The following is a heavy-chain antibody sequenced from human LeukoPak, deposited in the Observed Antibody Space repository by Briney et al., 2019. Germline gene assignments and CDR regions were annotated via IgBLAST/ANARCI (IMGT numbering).Heavy chain of an antibody. V-gene: IGHV3-53*01. CDR2: IYSGGST. J-gene: IGHJ4*02. CDR1: GFTVSSNY. CDR3: ARMISRAFDY. D-gene: IGHD3-16*01. Sequence: GGSLRLSCAASGFTVSSNYMSWVRQAPGKGLEWVSVIYSGGSTYYADSVKGRFTISRDNAKSSLYLQMNSLRAEDTAVYYCARMISRAFDYWGQGTLVTVSS.